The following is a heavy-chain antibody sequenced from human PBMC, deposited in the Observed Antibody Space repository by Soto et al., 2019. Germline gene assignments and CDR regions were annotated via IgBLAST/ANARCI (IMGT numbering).Heavy chain of an antibody. V-gene: IGHV4-30-2*01. J-gene: IGHJ4*02. Sequence: SLPLSLKCPVWDGSSCSGASSCSWIRRPPGKGVDRIGYIYPSGSTYYTPSLTSRVTISVDRSKNQFSLKLSSVTAADTAVYYCARGGFQLVPDYWGQGTLVTVSS. D-gene: IGHD6-6*01. CDR3: ARGGFQLVPDY. CDR2: IYPSGST. CDR1: DGSSCSGASS.